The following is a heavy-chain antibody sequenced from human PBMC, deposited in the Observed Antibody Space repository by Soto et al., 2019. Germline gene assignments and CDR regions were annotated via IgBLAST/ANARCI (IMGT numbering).Heavy chain of an antibody. Sequence: RDRCAVAGLRCIDYGVYWVRQTPGKGLERVAGIWNDGSNKYYADSVKGRITISRDNSKNMLYLQMNSLRAEDTAVYYCARFNSGTFSHDYWGQGIPVTVSS. CDR2: IWNDGSNK. CDR1: GLRCIDYG. J-gene: IGHJ4*02. D-gene: IGHD1-26*01. V-gene: IGHV3-33*07. CDR3: ARFNSGTFSHDY.